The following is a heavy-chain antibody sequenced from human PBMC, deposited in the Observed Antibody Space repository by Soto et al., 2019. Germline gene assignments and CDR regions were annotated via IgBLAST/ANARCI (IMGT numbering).Heavy chain of an antibody. CDR2: VYHTGST. CDR1: GGSISSTNW. Sequence: QVQLQQSGPRLARPSGTLSLTCVVSGGSISSTNWWTWVRQTPGKGLEWIGEVYHTGSTKYNPCLKNRATISLDKSNNQSSLNLQSVTAAATAVYYCATLPPRIVVVVLPIPAWGQGTLVTVSS. J-gene: IGHJ4*02. CDR3: ATLPPRIVVVVLPIPA. D-gene: IGHD2-15*01. V-gene: IGHV4-4*02.